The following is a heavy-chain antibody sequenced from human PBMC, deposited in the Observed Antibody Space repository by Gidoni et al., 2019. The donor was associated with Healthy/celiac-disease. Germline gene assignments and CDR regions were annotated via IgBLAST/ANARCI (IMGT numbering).Heavy chain of an antibody. CDR3: ARGSGLYYYDRSGFGY. CDR2: INHSGST. V-gene: IGHV4-34*01. J-gene: IGHJ4*02. D-gene: IGHD3-22*01. Sequence: QVQLQQWGAGLLKPSETLSLTCAVYGGSFSGYYWSWIRQPPGKGLEWIGEINHSGSTNYNPSLKSRVTISVDTSKNQFSLKLSSVTAADTAVYYCARGSGLYYYDRSGFGYWGQGTLVTVSS. CDR1: GGSFSGYY.